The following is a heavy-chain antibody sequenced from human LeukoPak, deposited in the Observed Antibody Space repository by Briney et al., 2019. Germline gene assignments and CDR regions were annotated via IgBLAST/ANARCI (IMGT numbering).Heavy chain of an antibody. CDR3: AKDHPAAGNGIDY. CDR1: GFTFSSYG. D-gene: IGHD6-13*01. Sequence: GRSLRLSCAASGFTFSSYGMHWVRQAPGKGLEWVAVIWYDGSNKYYADSVKGRFTISRDNSKNTLYLQMNSLRAEDTAVYYCAKDHPAAGNGIDYWGQGTLVTVSS. J-gene: IGHJ4*02. CDR2: IWYDGSNK. V-gene: IGHV3-33*06.